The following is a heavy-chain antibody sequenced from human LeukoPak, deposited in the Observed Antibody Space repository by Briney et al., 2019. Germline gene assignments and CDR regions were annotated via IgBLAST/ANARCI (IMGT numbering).Heavy chain of an antibody. CDR3: ASGHLPVGYFDY. Sequence: GASVKVSCKASGGTFSSYAISWVRQAPGQGLEWMGGIIPIFGTANYAQKFQGRVTITADESTSTAYMELSSLRSEDTAVYYCASGHLPVGYFDYWGQGTLVTVSS. V-gene: IGHV1-69*13. CDR1: GGTFSSYA. D-gene: IGHD2-2*01. CDR2: IIPIFGTA. J-gene: IGHJ4*02.